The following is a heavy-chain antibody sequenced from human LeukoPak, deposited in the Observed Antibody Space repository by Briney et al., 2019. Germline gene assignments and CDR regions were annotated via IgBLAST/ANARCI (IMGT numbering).Heavy chain of an antibody. CDR1: GGSIRSGDFY. CDR3: ARGRFLEWLLSRRGGVGAAYYFDY. D-gene: IGHD3-3*01. CDR2: SYYSGST. J-gene: IGHJ4*02. Sequence: SETLSLTCTVSGGSIRSGDFYWSGIRQPPGKGLEWIGYSYYSGSTNYNPSLKSRVSISIDTSKNQFSLKLSSVTAADTAVYYCARGRFLEWLLSRRGGVGAAYYFDYWGQGTLVTVSS. V-gene: IGHV4-30-4*01.